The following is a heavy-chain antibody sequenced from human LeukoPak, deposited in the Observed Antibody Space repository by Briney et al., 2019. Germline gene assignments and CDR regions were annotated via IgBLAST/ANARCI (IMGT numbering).Heavy chain of an antibody. CDR1: GFTFSSYW. D-gene: IGHD6-19*01. Sequence: GGSLRLSCAASGFTFSSYWMHWVRQAPGKGLVWVSRINSDGSSTSYADSVKGRFTISRDNAKDTLYLQMNSLRADDTAVYYCARVVPGPGLVRGLLDYWGQGTLVTVSS. J-gene: IGHJ4*02. CDR2: INSDGSST. CDR3: ARVVPGPGLVRGLLDY. V-gene: IGHV3-74*01.